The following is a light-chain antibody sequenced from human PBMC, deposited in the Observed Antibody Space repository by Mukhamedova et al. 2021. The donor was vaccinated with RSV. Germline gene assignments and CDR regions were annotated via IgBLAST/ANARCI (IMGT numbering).Light chain of an antibody. CDR2: DAS. CDR3: YT. Sequence: LSCRASQSVSTYLAWNQQKPGQAPRLLMYDASNRATGIPARFSGRGSGTDFTLTISSLEPEDFAVYRMYTFGQGTELELK. J-gene: IGKJ2*01. V-gene: IGKV3-11*01. CDR1: QSVSTY.